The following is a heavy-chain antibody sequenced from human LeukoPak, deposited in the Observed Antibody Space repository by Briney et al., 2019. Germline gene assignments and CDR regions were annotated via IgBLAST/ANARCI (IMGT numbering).Heavy chain of an antibody. D-gene: IGHD6-25*01. CDR1: GFTFSSYS. Sequence: PGGSLRLSCAASGFTFSSYSMNWVRQAPGKGLEWVSYISSSSSTIYHADSVKGRFTISRDNAKNSLYLQMNSLRDEDTAVYYCARSHSGLVALLFNHAFDIWGQGTMVTVSS. CDR2: ISSSSSTI. V-gene: IGHV3-48*02. CDR3: ARSHSGLVALLFNHAFDI. J-gene: IGHJ3*02.